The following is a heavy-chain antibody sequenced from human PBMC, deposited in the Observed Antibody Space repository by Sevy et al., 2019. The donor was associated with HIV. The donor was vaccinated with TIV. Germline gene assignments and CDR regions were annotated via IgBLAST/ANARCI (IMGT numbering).Heavy chain of an antibody. CDR3: ARSGAKYYESYGYGWLDP. J-gene: IGHJ5*02. V-gene: IGHV1-2*02. CDR1: AHRFTDYF. CDR2: INPNNGDT. D-gene: IGHD3-22*01. Sequence: GESLKISCKASAHRFTDYFMYWMRQAPGQGLEWMGWINPNNGDTKYAQTFQGRVTLTRDTALGKAYMELVRLTSDETAVYYFARSGAKYYESYGYGWLDPWGQGTLVTVSS.